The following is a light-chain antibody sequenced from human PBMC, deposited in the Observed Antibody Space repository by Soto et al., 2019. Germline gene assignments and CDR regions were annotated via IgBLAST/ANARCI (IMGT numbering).Light chain of an antibody. J-gene: IGKJ5*01. CDR1: QRLSASD. CDR3: QQYGSSPLIT. Sequence: EIVLTQSPVTLSXSXRXXXTXXXRAIQRLSASDIAWYQQKPGQTPKFLIYGVSSRANGIPDRFSGSGSGTDFTLTISRLEPEDFAVYHCQQYGSSPLITFGQGTRLEI. CDR2: GVS. V-gene: IGKV3-20*01.